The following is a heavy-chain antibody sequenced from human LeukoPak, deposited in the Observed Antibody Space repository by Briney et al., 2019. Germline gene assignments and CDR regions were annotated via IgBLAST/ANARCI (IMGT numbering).Heavy chain of an antibody. CDR1: GYTFTSYD. V-gene: IGHV1-8*01. J-gene: IGHJ6*03. Sequence: ASVKVPCKASGYTFTSYDINWVRQATGQGLEWMGWMNPNSGNTGYAQKFQGRVTMTRNTSISTAYMELSSLRSEDTAVYYCARGPPHYYYMDVWGKGTTVTVSS. CDR2: MNPNSGNT. CDR3: ARGPPHYYYMDV.